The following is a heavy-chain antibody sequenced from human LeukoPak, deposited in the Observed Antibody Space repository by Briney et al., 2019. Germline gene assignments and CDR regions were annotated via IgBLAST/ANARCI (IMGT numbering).Heavy chain of an antibody. V-gene: IGHV3-21*01. CDR3: ARPLYYDILTGYDGNDY. CDR1: GFTFSSYS. J-gene: IGHJ4*02. D-gene: IGHD3-9*01. CDR2: ISSSSSYI. Sequence: PGGSLRLSCAASGFTFSSYSMNWVRQAPGKGLEWVSSISSSSSYIYYADSVKGRFTISRDNAKNSLYLQMNSLRAEDTAVYYCARPLYYDILTGYDGNDYWGQGTLVTVSS.